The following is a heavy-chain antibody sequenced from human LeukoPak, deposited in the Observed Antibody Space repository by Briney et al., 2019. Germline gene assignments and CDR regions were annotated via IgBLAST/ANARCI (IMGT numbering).Heavy chain of an antibody. Sequence: GGSLRLACAASGFTFSSYAMAWVRQAPGKGLEWVSGIVGSGDNTFYADSGKGRFTPPRHTSKHPLYMQRTGLRAEDPAVYYCAKRDYVDSTTYAPLFDYWGQGTLVTVSS. D-gene: IGHD2/OR15-2a*01. CDR3: AKRDYVDSTTYAPLFDY. J-gene: IGHJ4*02. CDR2: IVGSGDNT. V-gene: IGHV3-23*01. CDR1: GFTFSSYA.